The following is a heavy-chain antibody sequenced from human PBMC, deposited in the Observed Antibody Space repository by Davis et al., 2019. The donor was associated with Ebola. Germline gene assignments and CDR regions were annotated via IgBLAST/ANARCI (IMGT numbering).Heavy chain of an antibody. V-gene: IGHV3-23*01. Sequence: GESLKISCAASGFTFSDYYMSWIRQAPGKGLEWVSGINGSGGFTYYADSVKGRFTISRDNSKNTVYLQINSLRAEDTAVYYCARKQWPNYYYGMDVWGQGTTVTVSS. CDR1: GFTFSDYY. D-gene: IGHD6-19*01. CDR3: ARKQWPNYYYGMDV. J-gene: IGHJ6*02. CDR2: INGSGGFT.